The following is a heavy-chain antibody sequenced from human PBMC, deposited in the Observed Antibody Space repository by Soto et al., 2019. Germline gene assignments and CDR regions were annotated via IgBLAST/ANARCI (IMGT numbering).Heavy chain of an antibody. J-gene: IGHJ4*02. Sequence: ASVKVSCKASGYSFTSYAMHWVRQAPGQRLEWMGWINAGNGNTKYSQKFQGRVTITRDTSASTAYMELSSLRSEDTAVYYCARNDYDSCGYSNWGQGTLVTVSS. CDR1: GYSFTSYA. D-gene: IGHD3-22*01. CDR2: INAGNGNT. V-gene: IGHV1-3*01. CDR3: ARNDYDSCGYSN.